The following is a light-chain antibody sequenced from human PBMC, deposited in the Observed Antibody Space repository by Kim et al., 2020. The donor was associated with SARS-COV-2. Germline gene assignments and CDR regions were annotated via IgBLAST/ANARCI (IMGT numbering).Light chain of an antibody. J-gene: IGKJ5*01. V-gene: IGKV1-8*01. CDR2: AAS. Sequence: ASTGDRVTITCRASQGISSYLAWYQQKPGKAPKLLIYAASTLQSGVPSRFSGSGSGTDFTLTISCLQSEDFATYYCQQYYSCPLTFGQGTRLEIK. CDR3: QQYYSCPLT. CDR1: QGISSY.